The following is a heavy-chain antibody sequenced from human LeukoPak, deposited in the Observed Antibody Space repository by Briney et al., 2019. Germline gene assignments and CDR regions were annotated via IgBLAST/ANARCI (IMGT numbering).Heavy chain of an antibody. J-gene: IGHJ3*02. CDR2: IKQDGTQT. CDR3: ASDLSQTGAFNI. V-gene: IGHV3-7*01. Sequence: GGSLRLSCAASGHTFSSYSMNWVRQAPGKGLEWVANIKQDGTQTYYVDPVKGRFTISRDNARSSLYLQMNSLRVEDTAVYYCASDLSQTGAFNIWGQGTMVTVSS. D-gene: IGHD7-27*01. CDR1: GHTFSSYS.